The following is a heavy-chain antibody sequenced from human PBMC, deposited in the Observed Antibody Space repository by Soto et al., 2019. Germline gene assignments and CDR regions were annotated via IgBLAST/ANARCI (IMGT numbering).Heavy chain of an antibody. CDR2: ISYDGSNK. D-gene: IGHD2-21*02. V-gene: IGHV3-30-3*01. CDR1: GFTFSSYA. J-gene: IGHJ6*02. CDR3: ARGGSGCGGDCYPFLGYYYYGMDV. Sequence: GGSVRLSCAASGFTFSSYAMHWVRQAPGKGLEWVAVISYDGSNKYYADSVKGRFTISRDNSKNTLYLQMNSLRAEDTAVYYCARGGSGCGGDCYPFLGYYYYGMDVWGQGTTVTVSS.